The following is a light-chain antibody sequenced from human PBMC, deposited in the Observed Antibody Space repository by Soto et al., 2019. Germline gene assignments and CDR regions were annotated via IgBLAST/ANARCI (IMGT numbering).Light chain of an antibody. CDR2: SNK. J-gene: IGLJ2*01. CDR3: AAWDDSLNGLV. Sequence: QSVLTQPPSASGTPGQRVTIACSGSTSNIGSNTVNWYQQLPGTAPKLLIDSNKQRPSGVPDRFSGSKSGTSASLAISGLQSEDEADYYCAAWDDSLNGLVFGAGTKLTVL. V-gene: IGLV1-44*01. CDR1: TSNIGSNT.